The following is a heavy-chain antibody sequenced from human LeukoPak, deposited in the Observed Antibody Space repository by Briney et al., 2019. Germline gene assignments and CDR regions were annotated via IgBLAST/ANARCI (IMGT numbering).Heavy chain of an antibody. J-gene: IGHJ6*02. D-gene: IGHD2-2*02. CDR3: AKDLRWPAAIHPGYFYGMDV. Sequence: SGGSLRLSCAASGFTFSSYGMPWVRQAPGKGLEWVAVISYDGSNKYYADSVKGRFTISRDNSKNTLYLQMNSLRAEDTAVYYCAKDLRWPAAIHPGYFYGMDVWGQGTTVTVSS. CDR2: ISYDGSNK. CDR1: GFTFSSYG. V-gene: IGHV3-30*18.